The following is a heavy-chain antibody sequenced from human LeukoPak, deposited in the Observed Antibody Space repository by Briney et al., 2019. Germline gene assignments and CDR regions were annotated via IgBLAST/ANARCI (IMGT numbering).Heavy chain of an antibody. Sequence: SQTLSLTCAISVDSFSTNSGVWNWIRQSPSRGLEWLGRTYYKSKWYYESAGSVKSRITNSPDTSQNQFYLQLTSVTPQDKAVYYCARGIAVAGAPAHYYWGQGTLVTFSS. D-gene: IGHD6-19*01. V-gene: IGHV6-1*01. CDR1: VDSFSTNSGV. J-gene: IGHJ4*02. CDR3: ARGIAVAGAPAHYY. CDR2: TYYKSKWYY.